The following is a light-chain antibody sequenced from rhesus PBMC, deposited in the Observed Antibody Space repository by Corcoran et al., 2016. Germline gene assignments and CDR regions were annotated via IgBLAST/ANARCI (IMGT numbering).Light chain of an antibody. CDR3: QQYNSAPFT. CDR1: QGISNY. Sequence: DIQMTQSPSSLSASVGDTVTITCRASQGISNYLAWYQQKPGKAPKPLIYYASNLASGVPSRFSGSGSGTDFTLTISRLQPEDFAMYYCQQYNSAPFTFGPGTKLDIK. CDR2: YAS. V-gene: IGKV1-37*01. J-gene: IGKJ3*01.